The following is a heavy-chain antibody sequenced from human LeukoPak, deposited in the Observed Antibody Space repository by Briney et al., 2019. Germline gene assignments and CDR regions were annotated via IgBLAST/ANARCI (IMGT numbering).Heavy chain of an antibody. CDR1: GGSISSYY. V-gene: IGHV4-59*01. CDR3: ARAPTRGAHTRFDY. J-gene: IGHJ4*02. CDR2: IYYSGST. Sequence: SETLSLTCTVSGGSISSYYWSWIRQPPGKGLEWIGYIYYSGSTNYNPSLKSRVTISVDTSKNQFSLKLSSVTAADTAVYYCARAPTRGAHTRFDYWRQGTLVTVSS. D-gene: IGHD3-10*01.